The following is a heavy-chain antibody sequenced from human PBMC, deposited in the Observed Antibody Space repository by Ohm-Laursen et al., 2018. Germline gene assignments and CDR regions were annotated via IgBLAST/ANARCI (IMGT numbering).Heavy chain of an antibody. CDR2: ISAGGGNT. V-gene: IGHV3-23*01. CDR1: GFTFNTYA. J-gene: IGHJ4*02. CDR3: AKGSANLGDY. Sequence: SLRLSCAASGFTFNTYAMHWVRQAPGKGLEWVSAISAGGGNTYYADSVKGRFTISRDNSKNTLYLQMNNLRAEDTAVYYCAKGSANLGDYWGQGTLVTVSS.